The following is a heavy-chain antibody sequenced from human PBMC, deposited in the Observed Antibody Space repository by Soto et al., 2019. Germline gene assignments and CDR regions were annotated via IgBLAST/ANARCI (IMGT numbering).Heavy chain of an antibody. CDR1: GGSFSTSSYY. V-gene: IGHV4-39*01. Sequence: SETLSLTCTVSGGSFSTSSYYWSWIRQSPGKELEWIATIYYSGITYYNPSLRSRVTVSVDTSKNQFSLRLSSVTAADTAVFYCARHRDCAGGSCDFDYWGQGAVVT. J-gene: IGHJ4*02. D-gene: IGHD2-15*01. CDR2: IYYSGIT. CDR3: ARHRDCAGGSCDFDY.